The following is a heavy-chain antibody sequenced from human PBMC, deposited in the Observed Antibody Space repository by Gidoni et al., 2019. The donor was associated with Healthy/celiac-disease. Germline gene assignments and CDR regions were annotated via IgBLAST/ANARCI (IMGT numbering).Heavy chain of an antibody. V-gene: IGHV2-26*01. Sequence: QVTLKESGPVLVKPTETLTLTCTVSGFSLSNARMGVSWIRQPPGKALEWLAHIFSHDEKSYSTSLKSRLTISKDTSKSQVVLTMTNMDPVDTATYYCARIRERSDIVVVPAALRFLEWSDAFDIWGQGTMVTVSS. D-gene: IGHD2-2*01. CDR3: ARIRERSDIVVVPAALRFLEWSDAFDI. J-gene: IGHJ3*02. CDR1: GFSLSNARMG. CDR2: IFSHDEK.